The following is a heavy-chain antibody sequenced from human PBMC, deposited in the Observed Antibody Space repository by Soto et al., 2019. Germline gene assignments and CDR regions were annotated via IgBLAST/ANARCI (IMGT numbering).Heavy chain of an antibody. CDR3: ASAAVTGTAGLDF. J-gene: IGHJ4*02. V-gene: IGHV1-2*02. CDR2: INPNSGGT. D-gene: IGHD6-19*01. CDR1: GYTFSGFY. Sequence: ASVKVSCKASGYTFSGFYMHWARQAPGQGLEWMGWINPNSGGTKSAEKLQGRVTMTRDTSISTAYMELSRLTSDDTAVYYCASAAVTGTAGLDFWGQGTQVTVSS.